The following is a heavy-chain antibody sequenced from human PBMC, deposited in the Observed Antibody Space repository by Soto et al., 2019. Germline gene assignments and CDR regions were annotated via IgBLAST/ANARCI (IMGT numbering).Heavy chain of an antibody. CDR3: ARSVAKYYDYGMDV. J-gene: IGHJ6*02. Sequence: QVQLVQSGAEVKKPGSSVKVSCKASGGTFSSYAISWVRQAPGQGLEWMGGIIPIFGTANYAQKCQGRVTITADEATSTADRERSSRRSEDTAVYYWARSVAKYYDYGMDVWGQGTTVTVSS. CDR1: GGTFSSYA. V-gene: IGHV1-69*12. D-gene: IGHD5-12*01. CDR2: IIPIFGTA.